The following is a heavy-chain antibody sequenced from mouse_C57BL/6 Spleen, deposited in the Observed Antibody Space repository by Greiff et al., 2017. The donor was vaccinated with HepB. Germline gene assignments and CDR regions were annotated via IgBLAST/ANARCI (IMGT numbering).Heavy chain of an antibody. CDR1: GYTFTSYW. CDR3: ARNRDGYAMDH. CDR2: IHPNSGST. V-gene: IGHV1-64*01. J-gene: IGHJ4*01. D-gene: IGHD4-1*01. Sequence: QVQLQQSGAELVKPGASVKLSCKASGYTFTSYWMHWVKQRPGQGLEWIGMIHPNSGSTNYNEKFKSKATLTVDKSSSTAYMQLSSLTSEDSAVYYCARNRDGYAMDHWGQGTSVTVSS.